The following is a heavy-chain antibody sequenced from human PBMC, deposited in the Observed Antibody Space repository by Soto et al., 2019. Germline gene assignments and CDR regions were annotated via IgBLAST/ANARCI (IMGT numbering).Heavy chain of an antibody. V-gene: IGHV4-61*01. CDR2: VYYTGVT. CDR1: GGSLNTDSSY. J-gene: IGHJ2*01. Sequence: SETLSLTCTVSGGSLNTDSSYWTWVRQPPGGGLEYLGYVYYTGVTNYNPSLKSRVTISLDMSKSQFFLKLSSVTPADTATYYCARVIDRSWYFDRWGRGTRVTVSS. CDR3: ARVIDRSWYFDR. D-gene: IGHD2-21*01.